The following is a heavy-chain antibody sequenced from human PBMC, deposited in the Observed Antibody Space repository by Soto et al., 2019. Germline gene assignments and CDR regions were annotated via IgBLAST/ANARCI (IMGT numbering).Heavy chain of an antibody. CDR3: ARQIYDSDTGPNFQYYFDS. D-gene: IGHD5-12*01. V-gene: IGHV5-10-1*01. CDR1: GYSFAGYW. CDR2: IDPSDSQT. Sequence: GESLKISCKGSGYSFAGYWITWVRQKPGKGLEWMGRIDPSDSQTYYSPSFRGHVTISVTKCITTVFLQWSSLRASDTAMYYCARQIYDSDTGPNFQYYFDSWGQGTPVTVS. J-gene: IGHJ4*02.